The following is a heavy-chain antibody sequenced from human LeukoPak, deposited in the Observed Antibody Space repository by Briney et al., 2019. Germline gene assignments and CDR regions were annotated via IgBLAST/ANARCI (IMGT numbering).Heavy chain of an antibody. V-gene: IGHV3-7*01. J-gene: IGHJ6*03. CDR3: ARVRDGYKSPKLSSYYYMDV. Sequence: PGGSLRLSCAASGFIIISYRMSWVRQAPGKGLEWVANIKQDGSEKYYVDSVKGRFTISRDNAKNSLYLQMSSLRAEDTAVYYCARVRDGYKSPKLSSYYYMDVWGKGTTVTISS. CDR1: GFIIISYR. D-gene: IGHD5-24*01. CDR2: IKQDGSEK.